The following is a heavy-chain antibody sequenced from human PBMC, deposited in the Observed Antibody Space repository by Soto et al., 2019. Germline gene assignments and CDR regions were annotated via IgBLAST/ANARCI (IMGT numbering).Heavy chain of an antibody. D-gene: IGHD1-20*01. CDR2: TYYRSKWYN. CDR1: GDSVSSNSAA. V-gene: IGHV6-1*01. Sequence: SQTLSLTCAISGDSVSSNSAAWNWIRQSPSRGLEWLGRTYYRSKWYNDYAVSVKSRITINPDTSKNKFSLQLNSVTPEDTAVYYCARRGITGTHNAFDYWGQGTLVTVSS. J-gene: IGHJ4*02. CDR3: ARRGITGTHNAFDY.